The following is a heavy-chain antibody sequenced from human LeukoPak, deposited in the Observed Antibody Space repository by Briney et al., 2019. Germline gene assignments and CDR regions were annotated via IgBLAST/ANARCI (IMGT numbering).Heavy chain of an antibody. Sequence: SETLSLTCAVCGGSFSGYYWSWIRQPPGKGLEWIGEINHSGSTNYNPSLKSRVTISVDTSKNQFSLKLSSVTAADTAVYYCARRRDIVVVVAATPLDYWGQGTLVTVSS. CDR1: GGSFSGYY. V-gene: IGHV4-34*01. J-gene: IGHJ4*02. CDR2: INHSGST. CDR3: ARRRDIVVVVAATPLDY. D-gene: IGHD2-15*01.